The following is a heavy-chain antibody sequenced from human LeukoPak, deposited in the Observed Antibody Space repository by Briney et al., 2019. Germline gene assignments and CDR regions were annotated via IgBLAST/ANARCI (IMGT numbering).Heavy chain of an antibody. CDR2: IYYSGST. J-gene: IGHJ4*02. D-gene: IGHD6-6*01. V-gene: IGHV4-39*01. CDR3: ACVSSSIDY. Sequence: NTSETLSLTCTVSGVSISSSSYYWGWIRQPPGKGLEWIGSIYYSGSTYYNPSLKSRVTISVDTSKNQFSLKLSSVTAADTAVYYCACVSSSIDYWGQGTLVTVSS. CDR1: GVSISSSSYY.